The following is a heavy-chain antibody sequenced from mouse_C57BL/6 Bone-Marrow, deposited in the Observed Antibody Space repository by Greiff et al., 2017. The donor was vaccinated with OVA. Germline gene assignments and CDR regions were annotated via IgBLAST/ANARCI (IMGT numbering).Heavy chain of an antibody. CDR3: TLIYYYGSSYYFDD. J-gene: IGHJ2*01. D-gene: IGHD1-1*01. CDR2: IDPENGDT. V-gene: IGHV14-4*01. Sequence: VQLQQSGAELVRPGASVKLSCTASGFNIKDDYMHWVKQRPEQGLEWIGWIDPENGDTEYASKFQGKATITADTSSNTAYLQLSSLTSEDTAVYYCTLIYYYGSSYYFDDWGQGTTLTVSS. CDR1: GFNIKDDY.